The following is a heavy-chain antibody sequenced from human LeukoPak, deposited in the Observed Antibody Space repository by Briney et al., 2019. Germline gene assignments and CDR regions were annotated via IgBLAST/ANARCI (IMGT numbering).Heavy chain of an antibody. V-gene: IGHV3-30*02. Sequence: GGSLRLSCAASGFTFSSYDMHWVRQAPGKGLEWVAFIRYDGSNKYYADSVKGRFTISRDNSKSTLYLQMNSLRAEDTAVYYYAKNRAVGYAPGDYWGQGTLVTVSS. CDR2: IRYDGSNK. D-gene: IGHD5-12*01. CDR1: GFTFSSYD. J-gene: IGHJ4*02. CDR3: AKNRAVGYAPGDY.